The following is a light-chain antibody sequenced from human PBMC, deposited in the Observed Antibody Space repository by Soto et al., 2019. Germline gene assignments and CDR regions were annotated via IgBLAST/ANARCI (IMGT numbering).Light chain of an antibody. J-gene: IGKJ5*01. CDR1: HDINKY. CDR2: DSS. Sequence: DIQMTQSPSSLSASVGDRVTIICQASHDINKYLNWYQQKPGKAPKLLIYDSSNLEIGVPSRFSGSGYGTRFSFTISSLQPEDIATYYCQQFDNLPVTFGQGTRLEIK. V-gene: IGKV1-33*01. CDR3: QQFDNLPVT.